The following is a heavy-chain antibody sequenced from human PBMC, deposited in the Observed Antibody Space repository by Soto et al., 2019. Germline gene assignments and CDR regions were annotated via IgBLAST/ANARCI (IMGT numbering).Heavy chain of an antibody. CDR2: MNPNSGNT. CDR1: GYTFTSYG. Sequence: ASVKVSCKASGYTFTSYGISWVRQATGQGLEWMGWMNPNSGNTGYAQKFQGRVTMTRNTSISTAYMELSSLRSEDTAVYYCARGRGVRGVISAAYYYGMDVWGQGTTVTVSS. V-gene: IGHV1-8*02. D-gene: IGHD3-10*01. J-gene: IGHJ6*02. CDR3: ARGRGVRGVISAAYYYGMDV.